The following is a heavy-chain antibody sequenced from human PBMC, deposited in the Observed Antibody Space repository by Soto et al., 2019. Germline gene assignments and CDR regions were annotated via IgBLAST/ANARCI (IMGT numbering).Heavy chain of an antibody. CDR3: ARGSGWYVEAAAGTGGNWFDP. CDR1: GGSFSGYY. V-gene: IGHV4-34*01. CDR2: INHSGST. J-gene: IGHJ5*02. D-gene: IGHD6-13*01. Sequence: QVQLQQWGAGLLKPSETLSLTCAVYGGSFSGYYWSWIRQPPGKGLEWIGEINHSGSTNYNPSLKSRVTISVDTSKNQFSLKLSSVTAADTAVYYCARGSGWYVEAAAGTGGNWFDPWGQGTLVTVSS.